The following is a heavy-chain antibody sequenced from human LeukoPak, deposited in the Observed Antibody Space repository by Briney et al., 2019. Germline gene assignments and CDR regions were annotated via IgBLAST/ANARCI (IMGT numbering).Heavy chain of an antibody. V-gene: IGHV4-39*07. CDR1: GDSISSNNHY. J-gene: IGHJ4*02. CDR2: IPYSGST. Sequence: PSETLSLTCTVSGDSISSNNHYWAWIRQPPGKGLEWIGSIPYSGSTYYNPSLKSRVTMSVDTSKNQFSLKLSSVTAADTAVYYCARCKDYYASGSYYKTFDYWGQGTLVTVSS. CDR3: ARCKDYYASGSYYKTFDY. D-gene: IGHD3-10*01.